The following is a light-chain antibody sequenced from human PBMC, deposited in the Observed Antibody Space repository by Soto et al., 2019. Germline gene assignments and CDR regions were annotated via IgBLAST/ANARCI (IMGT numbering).Light chain of an antibody. J-gene: IGKJ5*01. CDR1: QSISSW. CDR2: DAY. CDR3: QQYGSSRAT. Sequence: DIQMTQSPSTLSASVGDRVTITCRASQSISSWLAWYQQKPGTAPKLLIYDAYSLESGTPSRFSGRRSGTEFTLTIASVQPEDFAVYYCQQYGSSRATFGQGTRLEIK. V-gene: IGKV1-5*01.